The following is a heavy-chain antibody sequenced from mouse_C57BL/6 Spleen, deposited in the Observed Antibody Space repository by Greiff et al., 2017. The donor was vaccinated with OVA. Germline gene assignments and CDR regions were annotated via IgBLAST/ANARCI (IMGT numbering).Heavy chain of an antibody. CDR2: ISSGGSYT. Sequence: EVKLVESGGDLVKPGGSLKLSCAASGFTFSSYGMSWVRQTPDKRLEWVATISSGGSYTYYPDSVKGRFTISRDNAKNTLYLQMSSLKSEDTAMYYCARHQPHYDGYQAWCAYWGQGTLVTVSA. CDR1: GFTFSSYG. V-gene: IGHV5-6*01. J-gene: IGHJ3*01. D-gene: IGHD2-3*01. CDR3: ARHQPHYDGYQAWCAY.